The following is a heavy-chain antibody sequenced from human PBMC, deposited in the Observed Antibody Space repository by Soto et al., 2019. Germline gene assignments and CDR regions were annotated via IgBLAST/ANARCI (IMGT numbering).Heavy chain of an antibody. Sequence: ASVKVSCKASGYTFTSYGISWVRQAPGQGLEWMGWISAYNGNTNYAQKLQGRVTMTTDTSTSTAYMELRSLRSDDTAVYYCARVREQWLDPYYYYGMDVWGQGTTVTVSS. CDR3: ARVREQWLDPYYYYGMDV. J-gene: IGHJ6*02. D-gene: IGHD6-19*01. V-gene: IGHV1-18*04. CDR2: ISAYNGNT. CDR1: GYTFTSYG.